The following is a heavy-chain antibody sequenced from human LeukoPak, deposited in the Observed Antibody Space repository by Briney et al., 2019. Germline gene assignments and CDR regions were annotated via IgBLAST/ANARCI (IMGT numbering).Heavy chain of an antibody. Sequence: GASLKISFKGSGYRFTSYWIGWVRPMPGKGLEWMGIIYPGDSDTSFSPSFQGQVTISADRSISTAYLQWSSLKASDTAMYYCARLQLYYYDSSGYYSPLDYWGQGTLVTVSS. D-gene: IGHD3-22*01. CDR3: ARLQLYYYDSSGYYSPLDY. J-gene: IGHJ4*02. CDR1: GYRFTSYW. V-gene: IGHV5-51*01. CDR2: IYPGDSDT.